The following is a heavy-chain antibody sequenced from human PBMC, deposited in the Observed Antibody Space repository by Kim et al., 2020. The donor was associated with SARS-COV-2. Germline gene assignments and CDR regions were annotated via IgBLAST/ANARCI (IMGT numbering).Heavy chain of an antibody. D-gene: IGHD3-22*01. CDR1: GFTFSSYA. J-gene: IGHJ6*02. CDR3: AKCLRGSRGEGHYDSSGYFQGLDV. V-gene: IGHV3-23*01. CDR2: ISGSGGST. Sequence: GGSLRLSCAASGFTFSSYAMSWVRQAPGKGLEWVSAISGSGGSTYYADSVKGRFTISRDNSKNTLYLQMNSLRAEDTAVYYCAKCLRGSRGEGHYDSSGYFQGLDVWGQGTTVTVSS.